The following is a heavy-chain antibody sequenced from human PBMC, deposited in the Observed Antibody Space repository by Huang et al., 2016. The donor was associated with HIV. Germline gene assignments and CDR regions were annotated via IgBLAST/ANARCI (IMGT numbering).Heavy chain of an antibody. V-gene: IGHV3-9*01. CDR1: GFPFDDFS. Sequence: EVHLVESGGGLVQPGRSLRLSCGASGFPFDDFSMHWVRKRTGKGREYGSSITWDSDRVFYAASGKGRFTISRDNAKSSLYLQMNSLRVEDTAIYYCAHLPEPSSPWTDYWGQGTLVTVSS. CDR3: AHLPEPSSPWTDY. J-gene: IGHJ4*02. CDR2: ITWDSDRV. D-gene: IGHD1-1*01.